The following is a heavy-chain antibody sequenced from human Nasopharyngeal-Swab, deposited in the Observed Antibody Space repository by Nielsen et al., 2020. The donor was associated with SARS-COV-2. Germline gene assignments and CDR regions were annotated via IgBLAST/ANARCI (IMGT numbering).Heavy chain of an antibody. Sequence: SLKISCTASGFTVDHYAMNWVRQAPGKGLEWVSGINWNSGSPGYADSVKGRFTISRDNSKNTLYLQMNSLRPEDAAVYYCARRLVSFGEAHYYYYGMDVWGQGTTVTVSS. CDR2: INWNSGSP. J-gene: IGHJ6*02. D-gene: IGHD3-10*01. CDR3: ARRLVSFGEAHYYYYGMDV. V-gene: IGHV3-9*01. CDR1: GFTVDHYA.